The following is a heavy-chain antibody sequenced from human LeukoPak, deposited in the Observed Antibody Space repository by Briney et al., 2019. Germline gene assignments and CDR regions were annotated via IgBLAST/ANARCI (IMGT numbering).Heavy chain of an antibody. CDR3: ARVSFYSNYIDY. J-gene: IGHJ4*02. CDR2: IYYSGST. Sequence: PSQTLSLTCTVSGGSISSGGYYWSWIRQHPGKGLEWIGYIYYSGSTYYNPSLKSRVTISVDTSKNQFSLKLSSVTAADTAVYYCARVSFYSNYIDYWGQGTLVTVSS. V-gene: IGHV4-31*03. D-gene: IGHD4-11*01. CDR1: GGSISSGGYY.